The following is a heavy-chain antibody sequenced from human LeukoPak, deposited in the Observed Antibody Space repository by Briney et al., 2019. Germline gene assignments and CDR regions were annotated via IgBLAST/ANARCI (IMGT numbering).Heavy chain of an antibody. J-gene: IGHJ3*02. V-gene: IGHV4-4*07. CDR2: IYTSGST. D-gene: IGHD3-22*01. CDR1: GGSISSYY. CDR3: ARDAGDSDRRDTFDI. Sequence: SETLSLTCTVSGGSISSYYWSWIRQPAGKGLEWIGRIYTSGSTNYNPSLKSRVTMSVDTSKNQFSLKLSSVTAADTAVYYCARDAGDSDRRDTFDIWGQRAMVTVSS.